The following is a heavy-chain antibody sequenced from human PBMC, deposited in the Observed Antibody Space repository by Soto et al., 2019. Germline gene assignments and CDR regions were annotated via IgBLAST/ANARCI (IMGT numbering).Heavy chain of an antibody. CDR1: GGSINIYY. Sequence: QVQLLESGPGLVKPSETLSLTCTVSGGSINIYYWSWIRQPPGKGLEWIGYVYYSGGTNYNPSLESRVTISVDTSKYQFSLKLNSVTAADTAVYYCARQRGDYDILTGSPQSFYFYYYMDVWGKGTTVTVSS. D-gene: IGHD3-9*01. V-gene: IGHV4-59*08. CDR3: ARQRGDYDILTGSPQSFYFYYYMDV. CDR2: VYYSGGT. J-gene: IGHJ6*03.